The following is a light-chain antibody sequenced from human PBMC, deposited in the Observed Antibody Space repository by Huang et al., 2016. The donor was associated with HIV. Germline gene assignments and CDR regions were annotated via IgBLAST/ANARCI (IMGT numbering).Light chain of an antibody. J-gene: IGKJ2*01. CDR2: AAS. CDR1: QPISNY. Sequence: DIQMTQSPFSLSASIGDRVTITCRASQPISNYLAWYQQKPGQAPKLLLYAASRLKSGVPARFSGSGSETTYTLTISSLRPEDFATYYCQQYFTTPPWTFGQGTKLEIK. CDR3: QQYFTTPPWT. V-gene: IGKV1-NL1*01.